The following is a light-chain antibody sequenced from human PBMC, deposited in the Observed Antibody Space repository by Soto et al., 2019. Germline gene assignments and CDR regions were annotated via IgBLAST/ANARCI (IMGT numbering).Light chain of an antibody. CDR1: SGHSSYA. V-gene: IGLV4-69*01. J-gene: IGLJ3*02. CDR2: LNSDGSH. Sequence: QLVLTQSPSASASLGASVKLTCTLSSGHSSYAIVWHQQQPETGPRYLMKLNSDGSHSKGDGIPDRCSGSSSGAERYLTISSLQSEDESYYYCQTWGTGFWVFGGGTKLTVL. CDR3: QTWGTGFWV.